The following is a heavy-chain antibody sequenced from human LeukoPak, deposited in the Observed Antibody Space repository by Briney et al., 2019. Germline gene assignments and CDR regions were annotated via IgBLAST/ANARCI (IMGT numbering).Heavy chain of an antibody. Sequence: HPGGSLRLSCAASGFTFSKYWMLWVRQAPGKGLESVSRINTDGTVTTYADSVKGRFTVSRDNADNTMFRQMNSVRDEDTAVYYCATKQWLAPPPDSWGQGTPVTVSS. V-gene: IGHV3-74*01. CDR3: ATKQWLAPPPDS. D-gene: IGHD6-19*01. J-gene: IGHJ4*02. CDR1: GFTFSKYW. CDR2: INTDGTVT.